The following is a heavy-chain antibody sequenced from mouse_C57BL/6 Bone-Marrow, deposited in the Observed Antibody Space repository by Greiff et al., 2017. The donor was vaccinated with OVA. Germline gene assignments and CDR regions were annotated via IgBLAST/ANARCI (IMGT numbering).Heavy chain of an antibody. V-gene: IGHV1-53*01. CDR2: INPSNGGT. D-gene: IGHD3-3*01. J-gene: IGHJ3*01. CDR1: GYTFTSYW. CDR3: AREGSLGDWFAY. Sequence: QVHVKQPGTELVKPGASVKLSCKASGYTFTSYWMHWVKQRPGQGLEWIGNINPSNGGTNYNEKFKSKATLTVDKSSSTAYMQLSSLTSEDSAVYYCAREGSLGDWFAYWGQGTLVTVSA.